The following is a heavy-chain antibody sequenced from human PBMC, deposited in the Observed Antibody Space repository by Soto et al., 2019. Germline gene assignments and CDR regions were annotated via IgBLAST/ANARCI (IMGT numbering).Heavy chain of an antibody. CDR1: GGSISSSNW. CDR3: AREPYSSGWYLDY. CDR2: IYHSGST. J-gene: IGHJ4*02. Sequence: QVQLQESGPGLVKPSGTLSLTCAVSGGSISSSNWWSWVHQPPGKGLEWIGGIYHSGSTNYNPSLKSRGTISVDKSKNQFSLKLSSVTAADTAVYYCAREPYSSGWYLDYWGQGTLVTVSS. V-gene: IGHV4-4*02. D-gene: IGHD6-19*01.